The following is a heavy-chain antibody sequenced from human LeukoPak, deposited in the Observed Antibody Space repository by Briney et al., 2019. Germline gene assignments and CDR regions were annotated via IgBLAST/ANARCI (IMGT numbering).Heavy chain of an antibody. Sequence: GGSLRLSCSASGITFSDYAMHWVRQAPGKGLEYVSGISDDGGGTYYADSVKGRFTISRDNSKNALSLQMSSLRAEDTAVYYCVIDPYYYDSSGSQGIWGQGTLVTVSP. V-gene: IGHV3-64D*06. CDR3: VIDPYYYDSSGSQGI. J-gene: IGHJ4*02. D-gene: IGHD3-22*01. CDR2: ISDDGGGT. CDR1: GITFSDYA.